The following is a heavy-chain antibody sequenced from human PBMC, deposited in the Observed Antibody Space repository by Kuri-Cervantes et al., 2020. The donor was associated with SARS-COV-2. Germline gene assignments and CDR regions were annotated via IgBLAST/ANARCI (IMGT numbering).Heavy chain of an antibody. J-gene: IGHJ4*02. D-gene: IGHD3-3*01. V-gene: IGHV4-38-2*01. Sequence: SQTLSLTCAVSGYSISSGYYWGWIRQPPGKGLEWIGSIYHSGSTYYNPSLKSRVTISVDTSKNQFSLKLSSVTAADTAVYYCARQGEIFGVVITHLYFDYWGQGTLVTVSS. CDR3: ARQGEIFGVVITHLYFDY. CDR2: IYHSGST. CDR1: GYSISSGYY.